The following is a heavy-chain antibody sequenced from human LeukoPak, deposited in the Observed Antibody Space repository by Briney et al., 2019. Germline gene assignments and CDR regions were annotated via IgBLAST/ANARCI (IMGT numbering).Heavy chain of an antibody. CDR3: AKDTRGSYSWFDP. Sequence: GGSLRLSCAASGFTFSSYEMNWVRQAPGKGLEWVSAISGSGGSTYYADSVKGRFTISRDNSKNTLYLQMNSLRAEDTAVYYCAKDTRGSYSWFDPWGQGTLVTVSS. CDR1: GFTFSSYE. J-gene: IGHJ5*02. D-gene: IGHD1-26*01. CDR2: ISGSGGST. V-gene: IGHV3-23*01.